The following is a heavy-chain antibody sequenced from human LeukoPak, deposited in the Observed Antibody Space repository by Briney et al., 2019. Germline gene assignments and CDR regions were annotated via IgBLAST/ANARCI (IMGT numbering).Heavy chain of an antibody. CDR2: IIPIFGTA. CDR3: ARDIDAGYCSSTSCRPYNWFDP. V-gene: IGHV1-69*13. Sequence: ASVKVSCKASGGTFISYAISWVRQAPGQGLEWMGGIIPIFGTANYAQKFQGRVTITADESTSTAYMELGSLRSEDTAVYYCARDIDAGYCSSTSCRPYNWFDPWGQGTLVTVSS. CDR1: GGTFISYA. D-gene: IGHD2-2*01. J-gene: IGHJ5*02.